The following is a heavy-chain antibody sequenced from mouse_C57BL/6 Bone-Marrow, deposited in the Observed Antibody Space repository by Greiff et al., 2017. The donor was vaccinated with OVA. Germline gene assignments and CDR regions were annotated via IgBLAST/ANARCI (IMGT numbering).Heavy chain of an antibody. V-gene: IGHV10-1*01. CDR3: VRGALYYFDY. Sequence: EVKLMESGGGLVQPKGSLKLSCAASGFSFNTYAMNWVRQAPGKGLEWVARIRSKSNNYATYYADSVKDRFTISRDDSESMLYLQMNNLKTEDTAMYYCVRGALYYFDYWGQGTTLTVSS. J-gene: IGHJ2*01. CDR1: GFSFNTYA. D-gene: IGHD1-1*01. CDR2: IRSKSNNYAT.